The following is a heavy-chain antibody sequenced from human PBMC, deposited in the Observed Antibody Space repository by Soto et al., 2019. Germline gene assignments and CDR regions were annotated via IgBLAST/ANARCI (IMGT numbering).Heavy chain of an antibody. J-gene: IGHJ6*02. CDR2: ISSSGSTI. D-gene: IGHD4-17*01. Sequence: QVQLVESGGGLVKPGGSLRLSCAASGFTFSDYYMSWIRQAPGKGLEWVSYISSSGSTIYYADSVKGRFTISRDNAKNSLYLQRNSLRAEDTAVYYCARDHPMTTVTTYYGMDVWGQGTTVTVSS. CDR3: ARDHPMTTVTTYYGMDV. CDR1: GFTFSDYY. V-gene: IGHV3-11*01.